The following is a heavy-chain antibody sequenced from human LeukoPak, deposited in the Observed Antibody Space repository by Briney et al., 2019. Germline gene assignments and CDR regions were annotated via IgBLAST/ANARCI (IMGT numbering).Heavy chain of an antibody. CDR2: IYSGGSA. D-gene: IGHD4-17*01. J-gene: IGHJ4*02. CDR3: VRDYDYAPDY. V-gene: IGHV3-53*01. Sequence: PGGSLRLSCAASGFTVSSHYMSWVRQAPGKGLEWVSVIYSGGSAYYADSVKGRFTISRDNARNSLYLQMNSLRDEDTAVYYCVRDYDYAPDYWGQGTLVTVSS. CDR1: GFTVSSHY.